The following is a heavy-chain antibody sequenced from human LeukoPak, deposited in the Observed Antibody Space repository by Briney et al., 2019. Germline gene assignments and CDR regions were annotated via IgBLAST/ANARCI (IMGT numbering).Heavy chain of an antibody. CDR1: GFPFSDYH. D-gene: IGHD6-13*01. J-gene: IGHJ4*02. CDR2: ISSSGSPI. Sequence: PGDSLRLSCAASGFPFSDYHMSWIRQPPGKGLEWVSYISSSGSPIYYADSVKGHFTISRDNAKNSLHLQMNSLRAEDTAVYYCAKDRGVGSSWNFDYWGQGTLVTVSS. CDR3: AKDRGVGSSWNFDY. V-gene: IGHV3-11*04.